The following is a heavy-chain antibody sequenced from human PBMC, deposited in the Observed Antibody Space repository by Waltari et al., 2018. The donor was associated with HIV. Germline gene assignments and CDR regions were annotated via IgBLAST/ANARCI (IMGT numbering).Heavy chain of an antibody. CDR3: ASENFWGGPHN. Sequence: EVQLVESGGGLVKPGGPVRLSCVGSGFTFNTFNMKWVRQAPGKGLEWVSSISRTSIFIYYADSLKGRFTVSRDNAKNSLYLQINNLRAEDTAIYYCASENFWGGPHNWGQGTLVTVSS. D-gene: IGHD3-3*01. CDR2: ISRTSIFI. J-gene: IGHJ4*02. V-gene: IGHV3-21*03. CDR1: GFTFNTFN.